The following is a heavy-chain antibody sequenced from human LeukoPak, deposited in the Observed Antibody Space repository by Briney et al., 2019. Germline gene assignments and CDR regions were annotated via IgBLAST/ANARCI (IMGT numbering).Heavy chain of an antibody. J-gene: IGHJ5*02. CDR2: IIPILGIA. CDR3: ARVPSSGYYGNWFDP. Sequence: SVKVPCKASGGTFSSYAISWVRQAPGQGLEWMGRIIPILGIANYAQKFQGRVTITADKSTSTAYMELSSLRSEDTAVYYCARVPSSGYYGNWFDPWGQGTLVTVSS. V-gene: IGHV1-69*04. CDR1: GGTFSSYA. D-gene: IGHD3-22*01.